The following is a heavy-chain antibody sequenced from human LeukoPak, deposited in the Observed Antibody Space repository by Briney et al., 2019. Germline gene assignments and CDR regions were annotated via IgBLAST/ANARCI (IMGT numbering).Heavy chain of an antibody. J-gene: IGHJ6*02. V-gene: IGHV3-11*01. CDR2: ISSSGSTI. Sequence: GGSLRLSCAASGFTFSDYYMSWIRQAPGKGLEWVSYISSSGSTIYCADSVKGRFTISRDNAKNSLYLQMNSLRAEDTAVYYCASDYGDSYYYYGMDVWGQGTTVTVSS. CDR3: ASDYGDSYYYYGMDV. D-gene: IGHD4-17*01. CDR1: GFTFSDYY.